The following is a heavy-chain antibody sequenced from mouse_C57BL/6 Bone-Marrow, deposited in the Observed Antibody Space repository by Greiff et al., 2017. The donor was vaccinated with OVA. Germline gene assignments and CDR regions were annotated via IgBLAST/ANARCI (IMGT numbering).Heavy chain of an antibody. CDR3: ASLWYFDV. CDR2: IYPSDSET. V-gene: IGHV1-61*01. Sequence: QVQLQQPGAELVRPGSSVKLSCKASGYTFTSYWMDWVKQRPGQGLAWIGNIYPSDSETHYNQKFKDQATVTVDKSSSTADMQLSSLTSEDSAVYYCASLWYFDVWGTGTTVTVSS. J-gene: IGHJ1*03. CDR1: GYTFTSYW.